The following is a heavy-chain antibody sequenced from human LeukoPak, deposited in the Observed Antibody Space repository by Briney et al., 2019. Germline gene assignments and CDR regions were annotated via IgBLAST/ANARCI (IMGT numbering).Heavy chain of an antibody. CDR3: ARDRGGSPDLVDY. Sequence: GASVKVSCKASGYTFTSYAMNWVRQAPGQGLEWMGWINAYNGKTNYAQKLQGRVTMTTDTSTSAAYMELRSLRSDDTAVYYCARDRGGSPDLVDYWGQGTLVTVSS. V-gene: IGHV1-18*01. CDR1: GYTFTSYA. D-gene: IGHD2-15*01. J-gene: IGHJ4*02. CDR2: INAYNGKT.